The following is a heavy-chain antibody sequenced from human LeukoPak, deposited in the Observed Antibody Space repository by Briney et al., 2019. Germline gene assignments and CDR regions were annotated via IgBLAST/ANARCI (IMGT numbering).Heavy chain of an antibody. Sequence: PGGSLRLSCAASGFTFSSYAMHWVRQAPGKGLEWVAVISYDGSNKYYADSVKGRFTISRDNAKNSLYLQMNSLRAEDMAVYYCARDGKSTQVNFGDNWFDPWGQGTLVTVSS. CDR2: ISYDGSNK. CDR3: ARDGKSTQVNFGDNWFDP. D-gene: IGHD3/OR15-3a*01. CDR1: GFTFSSYA. V-gene: IGHV3-30*04. J-gene: IGHJ5*02.